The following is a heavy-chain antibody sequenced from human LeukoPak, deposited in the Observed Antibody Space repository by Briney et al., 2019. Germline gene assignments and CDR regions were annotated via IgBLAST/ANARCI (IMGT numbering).Heavy chain of an antibody. Sequence: PSETLSLTCAVYGGSFSGYYWSWIRQPPGKGLEWIGEINHSGSTNYNPSLKSRVTISVDTSKNQFSLKLSSVTAADTAVYYCARHLRPYYYDSSGYSPWGQGTLVTVSS. J-gene: IGHJ4*02. CDR1: GGSFSGYY. D-gene: IGHD3-22*01. CDR2: INHSGST. CDR3: ARHLRPYYYDSSGYSP. V-gene: IGHV4-34*01.